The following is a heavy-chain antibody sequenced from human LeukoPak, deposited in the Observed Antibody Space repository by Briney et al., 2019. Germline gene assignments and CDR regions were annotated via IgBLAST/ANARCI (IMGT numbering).Heavy chain of an antibody. CDR2: INYSGTT. J-gene: IGHJ4*02. V-gene: IGHV4-39*07. Sequence: SETLSLTCTVSGGSISSSRYYWGWIRQPPGKGLQWIGNINYSGTTHYNPSLKSRITISVDTSRNQFSLKLTSVTAADTAVYYCARDWEFGELLEFWGQGTLVTVSS. D-gene: IGHD3-10*01. CDR3: ARDWEFGELLEF. CDR1: GGSISSSRYY.